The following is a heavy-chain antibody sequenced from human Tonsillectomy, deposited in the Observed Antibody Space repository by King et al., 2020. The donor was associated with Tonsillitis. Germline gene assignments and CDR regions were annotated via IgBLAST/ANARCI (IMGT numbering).Heavy chain of an antibody. CDR1: GFTFSNYA. CDR2: ISEGGGTA. Sequence: VQLVESGGGLLQPGGSLRLSCAASGFTFSNYAINWVRQAPGKGLEWVSGISEGGGTANYADSVKGRFTMSRDNAKNTLFLEMNSLRVEDTAIYYCAKQIAVAGPNFDYWGQGTLVTVSS. V-gene: IGHV3-23*04. J-gene: IGHJ4*02. D-gene: IGHD6-19*01. CDR3: AKQIAVAGPNFDY.